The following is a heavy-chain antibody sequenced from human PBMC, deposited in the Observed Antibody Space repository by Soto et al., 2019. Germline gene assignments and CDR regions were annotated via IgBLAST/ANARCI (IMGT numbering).Heavy chain of an antibody. CDR2: ISAYNGNT. D-gene: IGHD2-2*02. Sequence: QVQLVQSGAEVKKPGASVKVSCKASGYTFTSYGISWVRQAPGQGLEWMGWISAYNGNTNYAQKLQGRVTMTTDTTTSTAYMELRSVRSDNTAVYYCARYCSSTSGYSYYYGMDVWGQGTTVTVSS. J-gene: IGHJ6*02. CDR1: GYTFTSYG. V-gene: IGHV1-18*04. CDR3: ARYCSSTSGYSYYYGMDV.